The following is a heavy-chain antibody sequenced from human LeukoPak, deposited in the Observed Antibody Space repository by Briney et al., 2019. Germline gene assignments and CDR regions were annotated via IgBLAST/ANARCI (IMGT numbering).Heavy chain of an antibody. Sequence: GGSLRLSCAASGFTFSSYWMSWVRQAPGKGLEWVANIKQDGSEKYYVDSVKGRFTISRDNAKNSLYLQMSSLRAEDTAVYYCARDDCSSISCYHNWFDPWGQGTLVTVSS. J-gene: IGHJ5*02. D-gene: IGHD2-2*01. CDR1: GFTFSSYW. CDR3: ARDDCSSISCYHNWFDP. V-gene: IGHV3-7*01. CDR2: IKQDGSEK.